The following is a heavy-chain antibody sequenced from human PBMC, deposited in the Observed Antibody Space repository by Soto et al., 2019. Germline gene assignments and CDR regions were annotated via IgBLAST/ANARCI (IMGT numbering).Heavy chain of an antibody. CDR2: INAGNGNT. Sequence: QVQLVQSGAEVKKPGASVKVSCKASGYTFTSYAMHWVRQAPGQRLEWMGWINAGNGNTKYSQKFQGRVTITRDTSASTAYMELRSLRSEDTALYYCARLGPTVVTGERNWYFDLWGRGTLVTVSS. CDR1: GYTFTSYA. D-gene: IGHD2-15*01. J-gene: IGHJ2*01. CDR3: ARLGPTVVTGERNWYFDL. V-gene: IGHV1-3*01.